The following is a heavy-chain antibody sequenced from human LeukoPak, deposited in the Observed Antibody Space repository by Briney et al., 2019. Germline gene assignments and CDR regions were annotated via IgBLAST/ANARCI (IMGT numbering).Heavy chain of an antibody. D-gene: IGHD6-13*01. Sequence: PSETLSLTCTVSGGSISTSSYYWGWIRQPPGKGLEWIGNIYYSRSTHYNPSLKSRVTTSIDTSKNQSSLEVSSVTAADTAVYFCARRGGTAAGNYFDYWGQGILVTVSS. J-gene: IGHJ4*02. CDR1: GGSISTSSYY. CDR3: ARRGGTAAGNYFDY. CDR2: IYYSRST. V-gene: IGHV4-39*01.